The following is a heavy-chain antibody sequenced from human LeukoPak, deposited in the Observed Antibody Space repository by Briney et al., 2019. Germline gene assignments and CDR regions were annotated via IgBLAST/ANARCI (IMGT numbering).Heavy chain of an antibody. CDR2: IYYSGST. Sequence: SETLSLTCTVSGGSISSGGYYWSWIRQHPGKGLEWIGYIYYSGSTYYNPSLKSRVTISVDTSKNQFPLKLSSVTAADTAVDYCARDSSGYCSSTSCYGVNIGFDYWGQGTLVTVSS. D-gene: IGHD2-2*03. CDR1: GGSISSGGYY. V-gene: IGHV4-31*03. CDR3: ARDSSGYCSSTSCYGVNIGFDY. J-gene: IGHJ4*02.